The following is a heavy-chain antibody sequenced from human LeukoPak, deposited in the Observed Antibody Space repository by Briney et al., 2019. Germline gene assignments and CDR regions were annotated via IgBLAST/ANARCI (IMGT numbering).Heavy chain of an antibody. Sequence: GGSLRLSCAASGFTFSRYWMHWVRQAPGKGLMWVSRISPDGSTTLYADSMKGRFTISRDNAKNSLYLQMNSLRAEDTAVYYCARAKYYYDSSGYDYWGQGTLVTVSS. CDR3: ARAKYYYDSSGYDY. CDR1: GFTFSRYW. D-gene: IGHD3-22*01. V-gene: IGHV3-74*03. CDR2: ISPDGSTT. J-gene: IGHJ4*02.